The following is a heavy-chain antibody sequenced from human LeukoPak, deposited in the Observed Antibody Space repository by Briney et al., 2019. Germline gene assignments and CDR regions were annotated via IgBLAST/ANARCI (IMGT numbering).Heavy chain of an antibody. CDR3: ASGAGEGDY. J-gene: IGHJ4*02. D-gene: IGHD1-14*01. CDR1: GGSISSSSYH. V-gene: IGHV4-39*07. CDR2: IYSGGST. Sequence: SETLSLTCTVSGGSISSSSYHWGWIRQPPGMGLQWIGSIYSGGSTYYNPSLKSRVTISVDTSKNQFSLRLSSMTAADTAVYYCASGAGEGDYWGQGTLVTVSS.